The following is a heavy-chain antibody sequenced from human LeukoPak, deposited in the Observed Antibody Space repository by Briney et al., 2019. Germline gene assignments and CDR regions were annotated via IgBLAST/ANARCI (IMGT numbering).Heavy chain of an antibody. Sequence: SETQSLTCTVSGGSISSYYWSWIRQPAGKGLEWIGHMYTSGSTNYNPSLKSRVTMSIDTSKNEFSLKMTSVTAADTAVYYCARQKTPVTSFDPWGQGTLVTVSS. V-gene: IGHV4-4*07. CDR2: MYTSGST. CDR3: ARQKTPVTSFDP. CDR1: GGSISSYY. J-gene: IGHJ5*02.